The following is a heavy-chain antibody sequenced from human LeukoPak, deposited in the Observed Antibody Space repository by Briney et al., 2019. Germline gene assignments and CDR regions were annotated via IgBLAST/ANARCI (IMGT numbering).Heavy chain of an antibody. J-gene: IGHJ4*02. CDR3: ARAAGPPHRWGNTDFDY. CDR1: GDSVSSTSAA. Sequence: SQTLSLTCAISGDSVSSTSAAWNWLRQSPSRGLEWLGRTYYRSKWYNDYAVSVKGRITINPDASNNQFSLRLNSVTPEDTAVYYCARAAGPPHRWGNTDFDYWGQGTLVTVSS. D-gene: IGHD7-27*01. CDR2: TYYRSKWYN. V-gene: IGHV6-1*01.